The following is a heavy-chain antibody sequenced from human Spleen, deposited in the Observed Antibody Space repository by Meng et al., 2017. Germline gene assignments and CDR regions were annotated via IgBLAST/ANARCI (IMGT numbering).Heavy chain of an antibody. CDR1: GFTFSSYA. J-gene: IGHJ4*02. D-gene: IGHD3-22*01. CDR2: ISGSGGST. V-gene: IGHV3-23*01. CDR3: AKAFSYYYDSSGYPVNY. Sequence: GGSLRLSCAASGFTFSSYAMSWVRQAPGKGLEWVSAISGSGGSTYYADSVKGRFTISRDNSKNTLYLQMNSLRAEDTAVYYCAKAFSYYYDSSGYPVNYWGQGTLVTVSS.